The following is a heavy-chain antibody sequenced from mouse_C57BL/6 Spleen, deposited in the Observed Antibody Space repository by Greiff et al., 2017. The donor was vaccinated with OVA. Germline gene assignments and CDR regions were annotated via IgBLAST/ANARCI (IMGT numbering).Heavy chain of an antibody. CDR3: AVIYCEYEGGYAMDY. CDR1: GFTFNDYY. CDR2: IDPEDGDT. D-gene: IGHD2-4*01. V-gene: IGHV14-2*01. J-gene: IGHJ4*01. Sequence: VQLQQSGAELVKPGASVKLSCTASGFTFNDYYMHWVKQRPAQGLEWIGMIDPEDGDTTYAPKFQGKATMTADPSSNTAYLQLSSLTSADSAVYYGAVIYCEYEGGYAMDYWGQGTSGTVSS.